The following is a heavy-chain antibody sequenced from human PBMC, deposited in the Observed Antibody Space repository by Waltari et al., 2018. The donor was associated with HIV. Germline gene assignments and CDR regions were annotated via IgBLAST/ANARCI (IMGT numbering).Heavy chain of an antibody. Sequence: QVHLQKSGPGLVKPSETLSLTCTVSGGSISTSSYYWGWIRRPPGTGLEWIGSIYDSETSYYNPSLNSRVTMSLDTSRNQFSLKLNAGTAADTAVYYCASDDREYGNDSSCWSFDPWGPGTLVTVSS. CDR1: GGSISTSSYY. CDR3: ASDDREYGNDSSCWSFDP. J-gene: IGHJ5*02. CDR2: IYDSETS. D-gene: IGHD6-6*01. V-gene: IGHV4-39*01.